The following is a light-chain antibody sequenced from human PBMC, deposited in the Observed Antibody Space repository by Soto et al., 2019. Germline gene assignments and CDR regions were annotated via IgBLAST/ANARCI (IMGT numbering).Light chain of an antibody. CDR1: SSNIGINY. V-gene: IGLV1-47*02. CDR2: TNN. Sequence: QSVLTQPPSASGTPGQRVTISCSGSSSNIGINYVYWYQQLPGTAPKLLIYTNNQRPSGVPDRFSGSKSGTSASLAISGLRSEDEAVYYCAAWDDSLNGPAYVFGTGTQLTVL. CDR3: AAWDDSLNGPAYV. J-gene: IGLJ1*01.